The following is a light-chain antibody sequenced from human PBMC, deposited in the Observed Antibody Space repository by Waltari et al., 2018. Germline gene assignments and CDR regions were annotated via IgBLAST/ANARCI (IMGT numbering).Light chain of an antibody. CDR1: QSVRTW. Sequence: DIQMTQSPSTLSASVGDRVTITCRASQSVRTWLAWYQQKPGKAPKLLIYKASSLEIGVPSRFSGSGSGTEFTLTISSLQPDDFATYYCQQCHSYSFGQGTKVEI. CDR2: KAS. J-gene: IGKJ2*01. V-gene: IGKV1-5*03. CDR3: QQCHSYS.